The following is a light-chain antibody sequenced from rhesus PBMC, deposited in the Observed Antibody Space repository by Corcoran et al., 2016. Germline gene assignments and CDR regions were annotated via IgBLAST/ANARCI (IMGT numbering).Light chain of an antibody. V-gene: IGKV1S14*01. CDR2: FAS. CDR3: QQINSYPCS. Sequence: DIQMTQSPSSLSASVGDTVTITCRASQDITNYLAWYQQIPGKAPKPLINFASNLESGVPSRFSGSGSGTDFTLTISSLQPVDFAIYYCQQINSYPCSFGQGTKVEIK. J-gene: IGKJ2*01. CDR1: QDITNY.